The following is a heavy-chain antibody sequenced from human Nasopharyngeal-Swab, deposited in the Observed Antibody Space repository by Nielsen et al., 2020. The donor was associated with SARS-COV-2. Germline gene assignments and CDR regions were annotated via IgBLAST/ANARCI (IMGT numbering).Heavy chain of an antibody. CDR2: ISAYNGNT. CDR1: GYTFNNYY. Sequence: ASVKVSCKASGYTFNNYYIHWVRQAPGQGLEWMGWISAYNGNTNYAQKLQGRVTMTTDTSTSTAYMELRSLRSDDTAVYYCARDEGGTLGYWGQGTLVTVSS. CDR3: ARDEGGTLGY. J-gene: IGHJ4*02. V-gene: IGHV1-18*04. D-gene: IGHD2-15*01.